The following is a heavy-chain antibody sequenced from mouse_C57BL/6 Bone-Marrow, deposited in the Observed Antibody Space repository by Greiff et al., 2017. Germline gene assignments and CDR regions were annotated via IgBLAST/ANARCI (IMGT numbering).Heavy chain of an antibody. CDR1: GYTFSDYY. V-gene: IGHV1-19*01. CDR3: ARSTGY. CDR2: INPYNGGT. J-gene: IGHJ2*01. Sequence: VQLKLSGPVLVKPGASVKMSCKASGYTFSDYYMNWVKQSHGKSLEWLGVINPYNGGTSYNQKFKGKATLTVDKSSSTAYMELNSLTSEDSAVYYCARSTGYWGQGTTLTVSS. D-gene: IGHD2-1*01.